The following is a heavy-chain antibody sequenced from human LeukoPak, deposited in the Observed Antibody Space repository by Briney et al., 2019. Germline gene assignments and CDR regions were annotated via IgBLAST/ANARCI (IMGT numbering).Heavy chain of an antibody. CDR3: ARHRSGSFDS. Sequence: SETLSLTCSVSGGSISEYYWSWIRHPPGKGVEWIGSSYNSGSTKYNPSLKSRVTISVDTSKNQLSLRLSSVTAADTAVYYCARHRSGSFDSWGQGTLVTVSS. J-gene: IGHJ4*02. CDR2: SYNSGST. D-gene: IGHD3-3*01. V-gene: IGHV4-59*08. CDR1: GGSISEYY.